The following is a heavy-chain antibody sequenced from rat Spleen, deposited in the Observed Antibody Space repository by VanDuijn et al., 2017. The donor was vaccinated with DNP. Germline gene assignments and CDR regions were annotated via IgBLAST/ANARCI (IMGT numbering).Heavy chain of an antibody. Sequence: EMQLQESGPGLVKPSQSLALTCSVTEYSITSSYRWNWIRKFPGNKMEWMGYISYSGSTSYNPSLKSRISITRDTSKNQFFLQLNSVTTEDTATYYCARWSRYFDYWGQGVMVTVSS. CDR2: ISYSGST. CDR1: EYSITSSY. CDR3: ARWSRYFDY. J-gene: IGHJ2*01. V-gene: IGHV3-1*01.